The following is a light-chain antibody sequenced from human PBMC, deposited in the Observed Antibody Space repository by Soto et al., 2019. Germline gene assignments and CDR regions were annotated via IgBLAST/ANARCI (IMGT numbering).Light chain of an antibody. Sequence: QSVLTQPASVSGSPGQSITISCTGTSSDVGAYNYVSWYQQHPGKAPKLMIYDVSNRPSGVSNRFSGSKSGNTASLTISGFPAEDEADYYCSSFRSTSTLYVFGTGTKLTVL. CDR1: SSDVGAYNY. V-gene: IGLV2-14*01. CDR3: SSFRSTSTLYV. J-gene: IGLJ1*01. CDR2: DVS.